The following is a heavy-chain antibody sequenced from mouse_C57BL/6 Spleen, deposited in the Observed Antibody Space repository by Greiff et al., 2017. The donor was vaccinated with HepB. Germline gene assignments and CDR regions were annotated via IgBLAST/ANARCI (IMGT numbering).Heavy chain of an antibody. J-gene: IGHJ2*01. CDR3: ARSRQLRLGYFDY. CDR1: GYSFTGYY. Sequence: EVQLQESGPELVKPGASVKISCKASGYSFTGYYMNWVKQSPEKSLEWIGEINPSTGGTTYNQKFKAKATLTVDKSSSTAYMQLKSLTSEDSAVYYCARSRQLRLGYFDYWGQGTTLTVSS. D-gene: IGHD3-2*02. V-gene: IGHV1-42*01. CDR2: INPSTGGT.